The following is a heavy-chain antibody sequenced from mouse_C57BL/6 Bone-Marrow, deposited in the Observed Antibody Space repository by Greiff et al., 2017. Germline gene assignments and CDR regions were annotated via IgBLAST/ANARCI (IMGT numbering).Heavy chain of an antibody. D-gene: IGHD1-1*01. CDR3: ARDHGRYAMDY. Sequence: QVQLQQSGPELVKPGASVKISCKASGYAFSSSWMNWVKQRPGKGLEWIGRIYPGDGDTNYNGKFKGKATLTADKSSSTAYMQLSSLTSEDSAVYFCARDHGRYAMDYWGQGTSVTVSS. J-gene: IGHJ4*01. V-gene: IGHV1-82*01. CDR1: GYAFSSSW. CDR2: IYPGDGDT.